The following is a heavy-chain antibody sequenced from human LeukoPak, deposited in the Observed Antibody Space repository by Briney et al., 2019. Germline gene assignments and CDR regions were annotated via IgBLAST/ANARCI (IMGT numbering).Heavy chain of an antibody. D-gene: IGHD4-17*01. J-gene: IGHJ4*02. V-gene: IGHV3-48*03. Sequence: PGGALRHSCAASGFTFSSYEMYWVRQAPGEGVEWASYISSSGGFIYFADSLRGRFTSSRDNAKNPLYLQMNSLRAEDTAVYYCARVRQTTVTTAYYFDYWGQGTLVTVSS. CDR2: ISSSGGFI. CDR3: ARVRQTTVTTAYYFDY. CDR1: GFTFSSYE.